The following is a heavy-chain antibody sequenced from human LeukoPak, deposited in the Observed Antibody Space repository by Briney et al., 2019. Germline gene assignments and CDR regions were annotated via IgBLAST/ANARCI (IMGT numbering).Heavy chain of an antibody. CDR2: IIPIFGTA. Sequence: SVKVSCKASGGTFSSYAISWVRQAPGQGLEWMGGIIPIFGTANYAQKFQGRVTITADESTSTAYMELSSLRSEDTAVYYCARGGRCSSTSCYAGDDYWGQGTLVTVSS. D-gene: IGHD2-2*01. CDR3: ARGGRCSSTSCYAGDDY. CDR1: GGTFSSYA. V-gene: IGHV1-69*13. J-gene: IGHJ4*02.